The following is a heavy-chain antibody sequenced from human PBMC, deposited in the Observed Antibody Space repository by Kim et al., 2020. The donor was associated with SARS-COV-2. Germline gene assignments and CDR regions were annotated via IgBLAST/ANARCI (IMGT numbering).Heavy chain of an antibody. CDR1: GFTFSSYE. CDR2: ISSSGSTI. V-gene: IGHV3-48*03. CDR3: AAYGSGSRNWFDP. D-gene: IGHD3-10*01. J-gene: IGHJ5*02. Sequence: GGSLRLSCAASGFTFSSYEMNWVRQAPGKGLEWVSYISSSGSTIYYADSVKGRFTISRDNAKNSLYLQMNSLRAEDTAVYYCAAYGSGSRNWFDPWGQGTLVTVSS.